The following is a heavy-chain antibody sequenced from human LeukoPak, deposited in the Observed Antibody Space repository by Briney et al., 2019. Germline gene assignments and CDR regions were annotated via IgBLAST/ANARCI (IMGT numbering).Heavy chain of an antibody. Sequence: GGSLRLSCAASGFTFSSYAMSWVRQAPGKGLEWVSAISGSGGSTYYADSEKGRFTISRDNSKNTLYLQMNSLRAEDTAVYYCAKESIVVVTYGMDVWGQGTTVTVSS. D-gene: IGHD2-21*02. CDR2: ISGSGGST. CDR3: AKESIVVVTYGMDV. CDR1: GFTFSSYA. V-gene: IGHV3-23*01. J-gene: IGHJ6*02.